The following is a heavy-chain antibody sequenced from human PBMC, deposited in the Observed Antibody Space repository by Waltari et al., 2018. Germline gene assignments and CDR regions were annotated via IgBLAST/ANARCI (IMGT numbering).Heavy chain of an antibody. D-gene: IGHD3-3*01. Sequence: QVQLVQSGAEVRKPGASVKVSCKASGYTFTSYGISWVRQAPGQGLEWMGWISAYNGNTNYAQKLQGRVTMTTDTSTSTAYIELRSLRSDDTAVYYCARATFLEWLSSFFDVWGKGTTVTVSS. CDR2: ISAYNGNT. CDR1: GYTFTSYG. CDR3: ARATFLEWLSSFFDV. V-gene: IGHV1-18*01. J-gene: IGHJ6*04.